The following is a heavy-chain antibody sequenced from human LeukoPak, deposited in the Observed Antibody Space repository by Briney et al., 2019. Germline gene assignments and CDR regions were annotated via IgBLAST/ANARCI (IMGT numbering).Heavy chain of an antibody. V-gene: IGHV1-46*01. CDR1: GYTFTSYY. Sequence: ASVKVSCKASGYTFTSYYMPWVRQAPGQGLEWMGLINPSGGTTNYAQKFQGRVTMTRDMSTSTVYMELSSLRSEDTAVYYCAREDILTGEYDYWGQGTLVTVSS. D-gene: IGHD3-9*01. CDR2: INPSGGTT. CDR3: AREDILTGEYDY. J-gene: IGHJ4*02.